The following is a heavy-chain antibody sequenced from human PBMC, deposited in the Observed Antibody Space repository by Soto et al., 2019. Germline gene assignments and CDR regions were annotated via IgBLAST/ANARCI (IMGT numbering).Heavy chain of an antibody. J-gene: IGHJ4*02. Sequence: SETLSLTCTVSGGSISSSYWSWIRQPPGKGLEWIGYIYHSGSTYYNPSLKSRVTISVDRSKNQFSLKLSSVTAADTAVYYCARAEMATIPFDYWGLGTLVTVSS. CDR3: ARAEMATIPFDY. V-gene: IGHV4-59*12. CDR2: IYHSGST. CDR1: GGSISSSY.